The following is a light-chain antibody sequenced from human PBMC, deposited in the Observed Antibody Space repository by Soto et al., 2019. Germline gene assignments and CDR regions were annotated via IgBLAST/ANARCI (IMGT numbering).Light chain of an antibody. CDR2: GAS. J-gene: IGKJ3*01. CDR1: QIVSSSY. V-gene: IGKV3-20*01. CDR3: QQYGSSPPFT. Sequence: EIVLTQSPATLSLSPGERATLSCRASQIVSSSYLAWYQQKPGQAPRLLIYGASSRATGIPDRFSGSGSGTDFTLTISRLEPEDFAVYYCQQYGSSPPFTFGPGTKVDI.